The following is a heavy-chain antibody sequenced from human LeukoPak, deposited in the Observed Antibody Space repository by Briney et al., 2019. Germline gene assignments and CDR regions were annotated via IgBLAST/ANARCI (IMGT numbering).Heavy chain of an antibody. D-gene: IGHD2-2*01. CDR2: IYHSGST. CDR3: ARVPLIVVVPAAMRGDYFDY. CDR1: GYSISSGYY. V-gene: IGHV4-38-2*02. J-gene: IGHJ4*02. Sequence: SETLSLTCTVSGYSISSGYYWGWIRQPPGKGLEWIGSIYHSGSTYYNPSLKSRVTISVDTSKNQFSLKLSSVTAADTAVYYCARVPLIVVVPAAMRGDYFDYWGQGTLVTVSS.